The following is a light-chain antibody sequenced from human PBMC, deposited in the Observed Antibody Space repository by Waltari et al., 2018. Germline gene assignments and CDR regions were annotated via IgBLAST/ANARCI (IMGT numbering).Light chain of an antibody. CDR2: MAS. V-gene: IGKV1-5*03. CDR1: QNLDRL. CDR3: QKYINYWT. J-gene: IGKJ1*01. Sequence: TQSPSTLSAFVGDKVTITCRASQNLDRLLAWYQQKPGKAPRLLIYMASNLESGVPSRFSGSGSGTEFTLTINSLQPDDFATYYCQKYINYWTFGQGTKVQ.